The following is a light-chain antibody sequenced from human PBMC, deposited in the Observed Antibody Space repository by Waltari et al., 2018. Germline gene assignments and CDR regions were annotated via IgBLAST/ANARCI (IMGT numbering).Light chain of an antibody. V-gene: IGLV2-23*01. Sequence: QSALTQPASVSGSPGQSITISCTGTSSDVGSYTLVSWYQQHLGKAPKLMIYEGSKRPSGVSNRFSGSKSGNTASLTISGLQAEDEADYYCCSYAGSSTWVFGGGTKLTVL. CDR2: EGS. CDR1: SSDVGSYTL. CDR3: CSYAGSSTWV. J-gene: IGLJ3*02.